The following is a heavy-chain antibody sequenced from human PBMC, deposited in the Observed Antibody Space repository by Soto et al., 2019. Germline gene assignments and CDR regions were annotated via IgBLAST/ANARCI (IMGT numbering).Heavy chain of an antibody. CDR2: IYYSGST. Sequence: SETLSLTCTVSGGSISSGGYYWSWIRQHPGKGLEWIGYIYYSGSTYYNPSLKSRVTISVDTSKNQFSLKLSSVTAADTAVYYCARGVVVVVADSLPTYFDDWGQGTLVTVSS. V-gene: IGHV4-31*03. J-gene: IGHJ4*02. CDR3: ARGVVVVVADSLPTYFDD. CDR1: GGSISSGGYY. D-gene: IGHD2-15*01.